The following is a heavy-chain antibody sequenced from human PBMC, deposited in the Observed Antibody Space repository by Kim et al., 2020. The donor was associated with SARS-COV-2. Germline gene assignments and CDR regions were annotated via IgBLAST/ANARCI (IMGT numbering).Heavy chain of an antibody. CDR1: GFTFSGSA. CDR3: SMVRGREAFDI. Sequence: GGSLRLSCAASGFTFSGSAMHWVRQASGKGLEWVGRIRSKANSYATAYAASVKGRFTISRDDSKNTAYLQMNSLKTEDTAVYYCSMVRGREAFDIWGQGTMVTVSS. J-gene: IGHJ3*02. CDR2: IRSKANSYAT. V-gene: IGHV3-73*01. D-gene: IGHD3-10*01.